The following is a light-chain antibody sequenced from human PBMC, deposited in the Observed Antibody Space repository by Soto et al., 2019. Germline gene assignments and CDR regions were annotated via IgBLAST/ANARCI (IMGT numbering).Light chain of an antibody. J-gene: IGKJ1*01. CDR3: QQYYSYPLT. V-gene: IGKV1-39*01. CDR1: QSISSY. CDR2: AAS. Sequence: DIQMTQSPSTLSASVGDRVTITCRASQSISSYLNWYQQKPGRAPKLLIYAASTLQSGVPSRFSGSGSGTDFTLTISCLQSEDFATYYCQQYYSYPLTFGHGTKVDIK.